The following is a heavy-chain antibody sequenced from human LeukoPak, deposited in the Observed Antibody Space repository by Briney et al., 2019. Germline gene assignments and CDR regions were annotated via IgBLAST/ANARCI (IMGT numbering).Heavy chain of an antibody. J-gene: IGHJ3*02. Sequence: GGSLRLSCAASGFTFSSYAMHWVLQAPGKGLEWVAVISYEGSNKYYADSVKGRFTISRDNSKNTLYLQMNSLRAEDTAVYYCASSLGRVEEAHGGVNDAFDIWGQGTMVTVSS. V-gene: IGHV3-30-3*01. CDR3: ASSLGRVEEAHGGVNDAFDI. D-gene: IGHD3-16*01. CDR2: ISYEGSNK. CDR1: GFTFSSYA.